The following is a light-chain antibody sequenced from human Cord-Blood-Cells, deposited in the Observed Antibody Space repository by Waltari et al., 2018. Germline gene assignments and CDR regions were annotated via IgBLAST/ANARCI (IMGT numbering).Light chain of an antibody. CDR3: NSRDSSGSWV. CDR1: SLRSYY. Sequence: SSELTQDPAVSVALGQTVRITCQGDSLRSYYASWYQQKPGQAPVLVIYGKNNRPSGIPDRFSGSSSGNTASLTITGAQAEDEADYYCNSRDSSGSWVFGGGIKLTVL. V-gene: IGLV3-19*01. J-gene: IGLJ3*02. CDR2: GKN.